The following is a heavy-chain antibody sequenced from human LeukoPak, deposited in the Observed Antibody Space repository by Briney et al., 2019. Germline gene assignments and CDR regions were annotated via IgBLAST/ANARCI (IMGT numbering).Heavy chain of an antibody. CDR1: GFTFSSYS. D-gene: IGHD3-22*01. CDR3: AKDYYYDSSGYYDY. J-gene: IGHJ4*02. Sequence: GGSLRLSCAASGFTFSSYSMNWVRQAPGKGLEWVSSISSSSSYIYYADSVKGRFTISRDNSKNTLYLQMSSLRAEDTAVYSCAKDYYYDSSGYYDYWGQGTLVTVSS. V-gene: IGHV3-21*04. CDR2: ISSSSSYI.